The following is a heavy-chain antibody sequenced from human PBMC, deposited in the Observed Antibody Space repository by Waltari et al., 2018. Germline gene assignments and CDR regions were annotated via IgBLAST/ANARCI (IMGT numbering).Heavy chain of an antibody. D-gene: IGHD3-10*01. CDR2: FRGTSGST. Sequence: EAQLLESGGGLVQPGGSLRLSCAASGFTFSNFGMSWVRQAPGRGLEWVSGFRGTSGSTSYADSVKGRFTISRDNSKNTLYLQMNSLRAEDSAVYYCAKGPYYGSAIGMDVWGQGTTVAVSS. V-gene: IGHV3-23*01. CDR3: AKGPYYGSAIGMDV. J-gene: IGHJ6*02. CDR1: GFTFSNFG.